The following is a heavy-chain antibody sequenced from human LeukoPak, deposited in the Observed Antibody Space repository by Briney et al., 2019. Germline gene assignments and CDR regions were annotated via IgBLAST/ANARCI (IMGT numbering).Heavy chain of an antibody. V-gene: IGHV4-34*01. Sequence: SETLSLTCAVYGGSFSGYYWSWIRQPPGKGLEWIGEINHSGSTNYNPSLKSRVTISVDTSKNQFSLKLSSVTAADTAVYYCARTSIAAAVQWFDPWGQGTLVTVSS. CDR2: INHSGST. CDR1: GGSFSGYY. D-gene: IGHD6-13*01. CDR3: ARTSIAAAVQWFDP. J-gene: IGHJ5*02.